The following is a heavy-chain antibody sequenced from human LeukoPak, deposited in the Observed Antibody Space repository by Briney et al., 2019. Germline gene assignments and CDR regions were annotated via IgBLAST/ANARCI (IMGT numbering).Heavy chain of an antibody. J-gene: IGHJ4*02. V-gene: IGHV3-48*01. CDR2: ISSSSSTI. CDR3: ARLRWDIVVVPAAVFDY. D-gene: IGHD2-2*01. CDR1: GFTFSSYS. Sequence: PGGSLRLSCAASGFTFSSYSMNWVRHAPGKGLEWVSYISSSSSTIYYADSVKGRFTISRDNAKNSLYLQMNSLRAEDTAVYYCARLRWDIVVVPAAVFDYWGQGTLVTVSS.